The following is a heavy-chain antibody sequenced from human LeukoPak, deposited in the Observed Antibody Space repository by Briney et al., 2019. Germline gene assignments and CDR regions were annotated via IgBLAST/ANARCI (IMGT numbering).Heavy chain of an antibody. CDR1: GYSVSSGYY. J-gene: IGHJ5*02. D-gene: IGHD2-2*01. CDR2: MYHSGDT. CDR3: ARSKAHLSTSWYGTWFDP. V-gene: IGHV4-38-2*02. Sequence: SETLSLTCTVSGYSVSSGYYWGWIRQPPGKGLEWIGSMYHSGDTYYNPSLKSRVTISVDTSKNQLSLKLSSVTAADTAVYYCARSKAHLSTSWYGTWFDPRGQGTLVTVSS.